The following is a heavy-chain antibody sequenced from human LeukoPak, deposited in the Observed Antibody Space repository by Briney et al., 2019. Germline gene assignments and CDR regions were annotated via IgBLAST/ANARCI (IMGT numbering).Heavy chain of an antibody. J-gene: IGHJ4*02. CDR2: ISGTGGST. CDR3: AKGLLDLDY. Sequence: PGGSLRLSCAASGFTFSSYAMSWVRQAPGKGLEWVSAISGTGGSTYYADSVKGRFSISRDNSKKTLCLQMNSLRAEDTAVYYCAKGLLDLDYWGQGTLVTVSS. V-gene: IGHV3-23*01. D-gene: IGHD1-1*01. CDR1: GFTFSSYA.